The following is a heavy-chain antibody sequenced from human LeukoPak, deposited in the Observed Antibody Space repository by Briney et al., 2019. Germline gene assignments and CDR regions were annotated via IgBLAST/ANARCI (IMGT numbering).Heavy chain of an antibody. CDR1: GGSISSYY. V-gene: IGHV4-59*01. CDR2: IYYSGST. Sequence: SETLSLTCSVSGGSISSYYWTWIRKPPGKGLEWIGYIYYSGSTNYNPSLKSRVTVSVDTSTNHFSLKLSSVTAADTAVYYCARENTMIRGAFDAFDIWGQGTMVTVSS. J-gene: IGHJ3*02. D-gene: IGHD3-10*01. CDR3: ARENTMIRGAFDAFDI.